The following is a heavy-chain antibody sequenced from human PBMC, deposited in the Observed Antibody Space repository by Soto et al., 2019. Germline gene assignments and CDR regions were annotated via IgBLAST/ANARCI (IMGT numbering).Heavy chain of an antibody. CDR3: AREDDGGDRDYYGLDV. J-gene: IGHJ6*02. CDR2: IHYSGSI. CDR1: GGSISSDHYH. D-gene: IGHD2-21*02. V-gene: IGHV4-30-4*01. Sequence: QVQLQESGPGLVRPSQTLSLTCTVSGGSISSDHYHWTWIRQPPGKGLEWIGYIHYSGSIYYNPSHQSRVTMSVDTSKNLFSLKLSSVTAADTAVYFCAREDDGGDRDYYGLDVWGQGTTVTVSS.